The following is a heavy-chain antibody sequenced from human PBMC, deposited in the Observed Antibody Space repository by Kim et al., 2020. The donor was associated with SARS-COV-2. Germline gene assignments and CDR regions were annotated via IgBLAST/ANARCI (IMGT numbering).Heavy chain of an antibody. CDR2: ISSSSSYT. D-gene: IGHD3-10*01. CDR3: ARMVLGLYNWFDP. CDR1: GFTFSDYY. J-gene: IGHJ5*02. V-gene: IGHV3-11*03. Sequence: GGSLRLSCAASGFTFSDYYMSWIRQAPGKGLEWVSYISSSSSYTNYADSVKGRFTISRDNAKNSLYLQMNSLRAEDTAVYYCARMVLGLYNWFDPWGQGTLVTVSS.